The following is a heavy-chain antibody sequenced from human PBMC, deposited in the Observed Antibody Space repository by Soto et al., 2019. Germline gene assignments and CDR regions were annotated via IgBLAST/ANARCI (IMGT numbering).Heavy chain of an antibody. CDR1: GGTFSSYA. D-gene: IGHD6-13*01. CDR2: IIPIFGTA. CDR3: ARDPYSSSWFSRFDP. Sequence: VKVSCKASGGTFSSYALSWVRQAPGQGLEWMGGIIPIFGTANCAQKFQGRATITADESTSTAYMELSSLRSEDTAVYYCARDPYSSSWFSRFDPWGQGTLVTVPQ. V-gene: IGHV1-69*01. J-gene: IGHJ5*02.